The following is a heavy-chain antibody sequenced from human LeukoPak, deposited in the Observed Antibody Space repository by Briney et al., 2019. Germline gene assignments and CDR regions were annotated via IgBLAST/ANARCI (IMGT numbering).Heavy chain of an antibody. V-gene: IGHV3-11*05. CDR3: ARVTGDGYNPFDY. CDR2: ISSSSSYT. D-gene: IGHD5-24*01. Sequence: GGSLRLSCAAPGFTFSDYYMSWIRQAPGKGLEWVSYISSSSSYTNYADSVKGRFTISRDNAKNSLYLQMNSLRAEDTAVYYCARVTGDGYNPFDYWGQGTLVTVSS. J-gene: IGHJ4*02. CDR1: GFTFSDYY.